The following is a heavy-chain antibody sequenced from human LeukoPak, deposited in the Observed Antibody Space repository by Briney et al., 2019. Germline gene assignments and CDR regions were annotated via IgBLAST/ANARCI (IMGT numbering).Heavy chain of an antibody. V-gene: IGHV1-18*01. D-gene: IGHD2-15*01. CDR3: ARAHVGRWYCSGGSCSPFDY. J-gene: IGHJ4*02. CDR2: ISAYNGNT. Sequence: GASVKVSCKASGYTFTSYGISWVRQAPGQGLEWMGWISAYNGNTNYAQKLQGRVTMTTDTSTSTAYMELRSLRSDDTAVYYYARAHVGRWYCSGGSCSPFDYWGQGTLVTVSS. CDR1: GYTFTSYG.